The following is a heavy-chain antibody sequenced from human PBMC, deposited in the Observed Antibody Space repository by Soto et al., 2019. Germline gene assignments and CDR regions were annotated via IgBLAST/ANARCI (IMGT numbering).Heavy chain of an antibody. CDR3: AGRIAAVGYAFDI. D-gene: IGHD6-13*01. V-gene: IGHV1-2*07. Sequence: QVQLVQSGAEVKKPGASVKVSCKASGYTFTGYYLHWVRRAPGQGLEWMGWINPNSGGTNYAHKLQGRVTMTRDTSISTAYMELSRLRSADTAVYYCAGRIAAVGYAFDIWGKGTMVTV. CDR2: INPNSGGT. J-gene: IGHJ3*02. CDR1: GYTFTGYY.